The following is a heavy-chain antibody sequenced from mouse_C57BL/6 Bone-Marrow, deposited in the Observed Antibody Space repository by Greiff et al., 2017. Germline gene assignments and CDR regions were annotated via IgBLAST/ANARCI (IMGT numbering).Heavy chain of an antibody. J-gene: IGHJ3*01. CDR3: AREGLLSAWFAY. D-gene: IGHD2-1*01. CDR1: GYTFTSYG. CDR2: IYPRSGNT. V-gene: IGHV1-81*01. Sequence: VQLVESGAELARPGASVKLSCKASGYTFTSYGISWVKQRTGQGLEWIGEIYPRSGNTYYNEKFKGKATLTADKSSSTAYMELRSLTSEDSAVYFCAREGLLSAWFAYWGQGTLVTVSA.